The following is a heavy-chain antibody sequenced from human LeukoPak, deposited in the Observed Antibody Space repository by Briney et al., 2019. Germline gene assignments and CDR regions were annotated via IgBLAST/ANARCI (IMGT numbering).Heavy chain of an antibody. Sequence: PSETLSLTCTVSGGSISSGDYYWSWIRQPPGKGLEWIGYIYYSGSTYYNPSPKSRVTISVDTSKNQFSLKLSSVTAADTAVYYCARGYCGGDCYYLGDAFDIWGQGTMVTVSS. V-gene: IGHV4-30-4*01. D-gene: IGHD2-21*02. CDR3: ARGYCGGDCYYLGDAFDI. CDR1: GGSISSGDYY. CDR2: IYYSGST. J-gene: IGHJ3*02.